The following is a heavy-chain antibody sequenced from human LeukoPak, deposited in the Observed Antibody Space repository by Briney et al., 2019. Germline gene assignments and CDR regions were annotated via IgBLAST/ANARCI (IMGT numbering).Heavy chain of an antibody. CDR2: IWYDGSNK. J-gene: IGHJ4*02. Sequence: GGSLRLSCAASRFTFSSYGMHWVRQAPGKGLEWVAVIWYDGSNKYYADSVKGRFTISRDNSKNTLYLQMSSLRAEDTAVYYCASQDSSGYYLDYWGQETLVTVSS. CDR3: ASQDSSGYYLDY. D-gene: IGHD3-22*01. V-gene: IGHV3-33*01. CDR1: RFTFSSYG.